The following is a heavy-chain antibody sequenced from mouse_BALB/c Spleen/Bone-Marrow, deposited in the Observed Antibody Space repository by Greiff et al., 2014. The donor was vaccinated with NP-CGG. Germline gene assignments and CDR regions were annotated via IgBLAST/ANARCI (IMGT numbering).Heavy chain of an antibody. CDR2: INSNGGTT. Sequence: EVKVVESGGGLVQPGGSLKLSCAASGFTFSNYGMSWVRQTPDKRLDLVATINSNGGTTYYPDSVKGRFTISRDNAKNTLYLQMSSLKSEDTAMYFCARGLYYVAYGPGFAYWGQGTLATVSA. CDR1: GFTFSNYG. V-gene: IGHV5-6-3*01. D-gene: IGHD2-13*01. CDR3: ARGLYYVAYGPGFAY. J-gene: IGHJ3*01.